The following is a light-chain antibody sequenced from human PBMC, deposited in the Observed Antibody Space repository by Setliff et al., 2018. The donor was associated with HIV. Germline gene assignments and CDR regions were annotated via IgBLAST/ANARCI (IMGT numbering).Light chain of an antibody. V-gene: IGLV2-14*03. Sequence: QSALTQPASVSGSPGQSITISCTGTSSDVGVYNYVSWYQQHPGKAPKLMIYDVTKRPSGVSNRFSGSKSGNRASLSISGLQAEDEADYYCSSYTSSNTLVVGGGTKVTVL. CDR3: SSYTSSNTLV. CDR2: DVT. CDR1: SSDVGVYNY. J-gene: IGLJ2*01.